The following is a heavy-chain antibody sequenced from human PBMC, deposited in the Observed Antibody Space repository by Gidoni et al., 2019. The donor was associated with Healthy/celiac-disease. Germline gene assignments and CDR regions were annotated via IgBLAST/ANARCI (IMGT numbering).Heavy chain of an antibody. CDR2: IYYSGST. J-gene: IGHJ3*02. V-gene: IGHV4-61*01. CDR3: ARGPPTTPGAFDI. CDR1: GGSVSSGSYY. Sequence: QVQLQESGPGLVKPSETLSLTGTVPGGSVSSGSYYWSWIRQPPGKGLEWIGYIYYSGSTNYNPSLKGRVTISVDTSKNQFSLKLSSVTAADTAVYYCARGPPTTPGAFDIWGQGTMVTVSS.